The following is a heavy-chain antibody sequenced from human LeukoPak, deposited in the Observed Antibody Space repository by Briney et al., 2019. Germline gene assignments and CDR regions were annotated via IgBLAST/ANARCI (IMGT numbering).Heavy chain of an antibody. Sequence: ASVTVSCKASGYTFTDNYMHWVRQAPGQGPEWMGWINPNSGDTNYAQKFQGRVTMTRDTSISTAYMELSRLRSDDTAVYYCAKALYPQSPHFGYWGQGTLVPVSS. CDR3: AKALYPQSPHFGY. V-gene: IGHV1-2*02. J-gene: IGHJ4*02. D-gene: IGHD2-2*02. CDR1: GYTFTDNY. CDR2: INPNSGDT.